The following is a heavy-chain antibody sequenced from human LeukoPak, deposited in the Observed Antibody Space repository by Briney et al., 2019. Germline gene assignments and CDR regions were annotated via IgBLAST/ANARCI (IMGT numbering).Heavy chain of an antibody. V-gene: IGHV1-69*04. Sequence: SVKVSCTASGYTFTSYGISWVRQAPGQGLEWMGRIIPILGIANYAQKFQGRVTITADKSTSTAYMELSSLRSEDTAVYYCAGGRGIQLWLTVDYWGQGTLVTVSS. CDR3: AGGRGIQLWLTVDY. CDR1: GYTFTSYG. CDR2: IIPILGIA. J-gene: IGHJ4*02. D-gene: IGHD5-18*01.